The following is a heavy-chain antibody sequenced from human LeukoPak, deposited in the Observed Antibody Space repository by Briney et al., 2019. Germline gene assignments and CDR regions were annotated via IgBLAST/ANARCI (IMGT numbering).Heavy chain of an antibody. D-gene: IGHD2-15*01. CDR2: IRSKTYGGTA. CDR3: SRDVSGSPY. Sequence: GGSLRLSCTTSGFTFGDDAMSWVRQAPGKWLEWVGFIRSKTYGGTAEYAASVKGRFTISRDDSERVAYLQMNSLKTEDTAVYFCSRDVSGSPYWGQGTLVTVSS. V-gene: IGHV3-49*04. J-gene: IGHJ4*02. CDR1: GFTFGDDA.